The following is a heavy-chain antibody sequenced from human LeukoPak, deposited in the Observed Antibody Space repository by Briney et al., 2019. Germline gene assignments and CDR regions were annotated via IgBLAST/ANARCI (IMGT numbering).Heavy chain of an antibody. Sequence: GGSLRLSCAVSGFTVSSNYMSWVRQAPGKGLEWVSVIYSGGSTYYADSVKGRFTISRDNSKNTLYLQMNSLRAEDTAVYYCARGGVLLWFGFDYWGQGTLVTVSS. CDR1: GFTVSSNY. J-gene: IGHJ4*02. CDR2: IYSGGST. V-gene: IGHV3-53*01. D-gene: IGHD3-10*01. CDR3: ARGGVLLWFGFDY.